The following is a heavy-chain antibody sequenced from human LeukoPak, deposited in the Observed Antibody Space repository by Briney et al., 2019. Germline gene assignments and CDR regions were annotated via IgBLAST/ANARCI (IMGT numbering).Heavy chain of an antibody. V-gene: IGHV3-66*01. CDR2: IYSGGNT. CDR1: GFTVSDNY. Sequence: GGSLRLSCAASGFTVSDNYMSWVRQAPGKGLEWVSVIYSGGNTYYADSVKGRFTISRDNSENTVYLQMNNLRAEDTAVYYCASGFWSGYYSPPYYWGQGTLVTVSS. J-gene: IGHJ4*02. D-gene: IGHD3-3*01. CDR3: ASGFWSGYYSPPYY.